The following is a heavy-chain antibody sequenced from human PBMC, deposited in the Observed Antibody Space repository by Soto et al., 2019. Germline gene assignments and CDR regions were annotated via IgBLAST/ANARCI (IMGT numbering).Heavy chain of an antibody. CDR1: GGSISSDGYY. D-gene: IGHD5-18*01. CDR2: IYYSGST. CDR3: ARVTAMGAKPDY. J-gene: IGHJ4*02. Sequence: SEILSLTCTVSGGSISSDGYYWSWIRQHPGKGLEWIGYIYYSGSTYYNPSLKSRVTISVDTSKNQFSLKLSSVTAADTAVYYCARVTAMGAKPDYWGQGTLVTVSS. V-gene: IGHV4-31*03.